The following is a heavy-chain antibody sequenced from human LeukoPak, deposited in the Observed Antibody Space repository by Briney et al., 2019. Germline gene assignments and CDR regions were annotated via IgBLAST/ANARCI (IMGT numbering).Heavy chain of an antibody. V-gene: IGHV3-23*01. J-gene: IGHJ4*02. CDR1: GFILRTYA. CDR3: AKGLVVNDNYFDN. D-gene: IGHD2-15*01. CDR2: IGGSDDTR. Sequence: PGGSLRLSCAASGFILRTYAMNWVRQVPGKGLEWVSSIGGSDDTRYYADSVKGRFTISSDFSTNTVSLQMTSLRAEDTAVYFCAKGLVVNDNYFDNWGQGTLVTVSS.